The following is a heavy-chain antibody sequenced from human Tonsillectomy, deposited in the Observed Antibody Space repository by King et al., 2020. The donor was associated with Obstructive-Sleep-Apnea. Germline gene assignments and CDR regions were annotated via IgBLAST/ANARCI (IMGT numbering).Heavy chain of an antibody. CDR1: GFTFSSYA. CDR3: AKDSPAVSSPAYYFDY. CDR2: ISVSGGST. Sequence: VQLVESGGGLVQPGGSLRLSCAASGFTFSSYAMSWVRQAPGKGLEWSSAISVSGGSTYYADAVNGRFTIYRENSKNTLSLQMNSLRAEHTAVYYCAKDSPAVSSPAYYFDYWGQGTLVTVSS. J-gene: IGHJ4*02. D-gene: IGHD6-6*01. V-gene: IGHV3-23*04.